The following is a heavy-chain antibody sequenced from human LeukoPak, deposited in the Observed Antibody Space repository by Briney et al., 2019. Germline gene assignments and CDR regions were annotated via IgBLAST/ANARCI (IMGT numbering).Heavy chain of an antibody. V-gene: IGHV3-30-3*01. J-gene: IGHJ4*02. CDR1: GFTFSSYA. CDR3: AKAADEEDFDY. CDR2: ISYDGSNK. Sequence: GGSLRLSCAASGFTFSSYAMHWVRQAPGKGLEWVAVISYDGSNKYYADSVKGRFTISRDNSKNTLYLQMNSLRVEDTAVYYCAKAADEEDFDYWGQGTLVTVSS.